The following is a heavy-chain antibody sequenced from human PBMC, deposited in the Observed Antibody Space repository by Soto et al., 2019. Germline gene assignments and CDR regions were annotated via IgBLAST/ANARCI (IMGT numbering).Heavy chain of an antibody. J-gene: IGHJ4*02. CDR1: GFTFSSYA. V-gene: IGHV3-23*01. D-gene: IGHD5-18*01. Sequence: EVQLLESGGGLVQPGGSLRLSCAASGFTFSSYAMSWVRQAPGKGLEWVSAISGSGGSTYYADSVKGRFTISRDNSKNTLYQQINRLRAEDTAVYYCAKFVRDTAMFVNYFDYWGQETLVTASS. CDR3: AKFVRDTAMFVNYFDY. CDR2: ISGSGGST.